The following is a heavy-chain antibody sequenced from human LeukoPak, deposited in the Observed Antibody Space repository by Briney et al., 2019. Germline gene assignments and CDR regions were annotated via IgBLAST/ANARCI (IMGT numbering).Heavy chain of an antibody. CDR1: GFTFSSYW. V-gene: IGHV3-74*01. D-gene: IGHD2-2*01. Sequence: GGSLRLSCAASGFTFSSYWMHWVRHAPGKGLVWVSRINTDGSSTSYADSVKGRFTISRDNAKNTLYLQMNSLRTEDTAVYYCARDFGYRSTGSNWFDPWGQGTLVTVSS. CDR3: ARDFGYRSTGSNWFDP. CDR2: INTDGSST. J-gene: IGHJ5*02.